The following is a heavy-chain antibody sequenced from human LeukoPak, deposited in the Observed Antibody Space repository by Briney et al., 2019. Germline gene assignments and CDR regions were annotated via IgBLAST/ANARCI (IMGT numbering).Heavy chain of an antibody. CDR3: ARDRYYDSSDFDY. CDR1: GFIYSQYS. CDR2: IRSSSET. V-gene: IGHV3-21*05. D-gene: IGHD3-22*01. J-gene: IGHJ4*02. Sequence: GGSLRLSCAASGFIYSQYSMNWVRQAPGMGLEWVSHIRSSSETFYADSVKGRFTISRDNAKNSLYMQMNSLRAEDTAVYYCARDRYYDSSDFDYWGQGTLVAVSS.